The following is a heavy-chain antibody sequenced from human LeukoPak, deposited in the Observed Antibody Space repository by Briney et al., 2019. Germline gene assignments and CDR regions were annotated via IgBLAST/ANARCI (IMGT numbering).Heavy chain of an antibody. D-gene: IGHD3-16*01. Sequence: GGSLRLSCTASGFTSGFTFSNHAMSWVHRAPGKGLEWVSSISGSGHNTYYADSVKGRFTVSRDNSKNTLYLQMNSLKVEDTAVYHCANDLPGRVWFGFWGQGTLVTVSS. CDR1: GFTFSNHA. CDR2: ISGSGHNT. CDR3: ANDLPGRVWFGF. V-gene: IGHV3-23*01. J-gene: IGHJ4*02.